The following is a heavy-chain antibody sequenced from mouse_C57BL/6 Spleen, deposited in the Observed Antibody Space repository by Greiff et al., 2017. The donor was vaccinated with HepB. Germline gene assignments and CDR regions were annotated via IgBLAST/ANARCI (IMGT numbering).Heavy chain of an antibody. CDR2: IDPSDSYT. V-gene: IGHV1-50*01. Sequence: QVQLQQPGAELVKPGASVKLSCKASGYTFTSYWMQWVKQRPGQGLEWIGEIDPSDSYTNYNQKFKGKATLTVDTSSSTAYMQLSSLTSEDSAVYYCARSGIYYEPRWFAYWGQGTLVTVSA. J-gene: IGHJ3*01. CDR1: GYTFTSYW. CDR3: ARSGIYYEPRWFAY. D-gene: IGHD2-4*01.